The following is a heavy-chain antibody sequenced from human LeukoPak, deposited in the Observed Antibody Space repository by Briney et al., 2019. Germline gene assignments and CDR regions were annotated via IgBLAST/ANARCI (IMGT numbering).Heavy chain of an antibody. Sequence: ASVKVSCKASGYTFTGYYMHWVRQAPGQGLEWMGWINPNSGGTNYAQKFQGRVTMTRDTSISTAYMELSRLRSDDTAVYYCARDRDSSSWCGVTRAEYFQHWGQGTLVTVSS. CDR3: ARDRDSSSWCGVTRAEYFQH. D-gene: IGHD6-13*01. CDR1: GYTFTGYY. V-gene: IGHV1-2*02. CDR2: INPNSGGT. J-gene: IGHJ1*01.